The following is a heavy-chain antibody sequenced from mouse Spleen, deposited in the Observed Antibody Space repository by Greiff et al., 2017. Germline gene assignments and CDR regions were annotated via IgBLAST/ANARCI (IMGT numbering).Heavy chain of an antibody. CDR3: AVTTAPYYARDY. J-gene: IGHJ4*01. V-gene: IGHV1-7*01. CDR2: INPSSGYT. CDR1: GYTFTSYW. D-gene: IGHD1-2*01. Sequence: QVQLQQSGAELAKPGASVKLSCKASGYTFTSYWMHWVKQRPGQGLEWIGYINPSSGYTKYNQKFKDKATLTADKSSSTAYMQRSSLTYEDSAGYYGAVTTAPYYARDYWGQGTSVTVSS.